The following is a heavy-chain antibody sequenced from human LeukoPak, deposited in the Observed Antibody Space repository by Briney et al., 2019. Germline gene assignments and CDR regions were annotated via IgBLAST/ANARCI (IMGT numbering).Heavy chain of an antibody. V-gene: IGHV3-23*01. CDR1: GFTFSSYA. J-gene: IGHJ6*03. CDR3: AGQIGTTGYYYYYMDV. Sequence: PGGSLRLSCAASGFTFSSYAMSWAPQAPGKGLEWVSAISGSGGSTYYADSVKGRFTISRDNSKNTLYLQMNSLRAEDTAVYYCAGQIGTTGYYYYYMDVWGKGTTVTVSS. CDR2: ISGSGGST. D-gene: IGHD1-7*01.